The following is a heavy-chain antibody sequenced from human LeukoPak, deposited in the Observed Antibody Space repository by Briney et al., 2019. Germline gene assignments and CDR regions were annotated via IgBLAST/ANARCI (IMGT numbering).Heavy chain of an antibody. J-gene: IGHJ4*02. Sequence: PGGSLRLSCAASGFTFSSYAMSWVRQAPGKGLEWVAFIRYDGSNKYYADSVKGRFTISRDNSKNTLYLLMNSLRAEDTAVYYCAKDPQWELPSPFDHWGQGTLVTVSS. D-gene: IGHD1-26*01. V-gene: IGHV3-30*02. CDR3: AKDPQWELPSPFDH. CDR2: IRYDGSNK. CDR1: GFTFSSYA.